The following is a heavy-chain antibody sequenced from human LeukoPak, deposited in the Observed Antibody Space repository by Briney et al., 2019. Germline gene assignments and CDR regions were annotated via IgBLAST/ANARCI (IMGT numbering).Heavy chain of an antibody. J-gene: IGHJ4*02. CDR3: ARCTSGWLAGENDY. CDR2: ISTYNGNT. CDR1: GGTFSSYA. V-gene: IGHV1-18*01. D-gene: IGHD6-19*01. Sequence: VASVKVSCKASGGTFSSYAISWVRQAPGQGLEWMGWISTYNGNTNYVQKLEGRVTMTTDTSTSTAYMELRSLRSDDTAVYYCARCTSGWLAGENDYWGQGTLVTVSS.